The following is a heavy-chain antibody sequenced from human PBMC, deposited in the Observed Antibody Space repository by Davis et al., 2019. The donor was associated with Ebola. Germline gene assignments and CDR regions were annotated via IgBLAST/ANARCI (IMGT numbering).Heavy chain of an antibody. CDR3: ARTYPYSSSWYFGY. CDR1: GGSISTYY. V-gene: IGHV4-59*01. Sequence: GSLRLSCTVSGGSISTYYWSWIRQPPGKGLEWIGYVYYTGSTNYNPSLKSRVTISVDTSKNQFSLKLGSVTAADTAVYYCARTYPYSSSWYFGYWGQGTLVTVSS. J-gene: IGHJ4*02. D-gene: IGHD6-13*01. CDR2: VYYTGST.